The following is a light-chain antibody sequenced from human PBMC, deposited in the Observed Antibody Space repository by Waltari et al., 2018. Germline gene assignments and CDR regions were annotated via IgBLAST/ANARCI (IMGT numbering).Light chain of an antibody. J-gene: IGKJ1*01. CDR2: WAS. CDR3: QQHYSSPRT. Sequence: DIVMTQSPDSLALSLGERATINCKSGQSVLSSSNNKNYLSWYQQKPGQPPKLLIYWASTRQSGVPDRFSGSGSGTDFTLTISSLQAEDVAVYYCQQHYSSPRTFGQGTKLEIK. CDR1: QSVLSSSNNKNY. V-gene: IGKV4-1*01.